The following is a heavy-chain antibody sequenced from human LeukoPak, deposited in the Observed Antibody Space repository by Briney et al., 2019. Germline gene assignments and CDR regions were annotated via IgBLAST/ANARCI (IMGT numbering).Heavy chain of an antibody. Sequence: GGSLRLSCAASGFTFTNYAMTWVRQAPGKGLEWVSGISGSGDNTYYADSVKGRFTISGDNFKNMVFLQMNSLRAEDTAVYYCAKDRSAVPAASNYWGQGTLVTVSS. D-gene: IGHD2-2*01. J-gene: IGHJ4*02. CDR3: AKDRSAVPAASNY. CDR1: GFTFTNYA. CDR2: ISGSGDNT. V-gene: IGHV3-23*01.